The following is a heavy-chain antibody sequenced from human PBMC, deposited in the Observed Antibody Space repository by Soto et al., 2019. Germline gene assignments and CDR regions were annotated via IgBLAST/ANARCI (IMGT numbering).Heavy chain of an antibody. CDR2: TYYRSKWYN. J-gene: IGHJ3*02. Sequence: SQTLSLTCAISGDSVSSNSAAWNWIRQSPSRGLEWLGRTYYRSKWYNDYAVSVKSRITINPDPSKNQFSLQLNSVTPEDTGVYYCARVDGDTTDAVDIWGQGTMVTVSS. V-gene: IGHV6-1*01. CDR1: GDSVSSNSAA. D-gene: IGHD4-17*01. CDR3: ARVDGDTTDAVDI.